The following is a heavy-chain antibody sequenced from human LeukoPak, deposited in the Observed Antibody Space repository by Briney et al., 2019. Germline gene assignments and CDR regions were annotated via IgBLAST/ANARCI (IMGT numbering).Heavy chain of an antibody. V-gene: IGHV1-3*04. CDR2: INTGNGDT. D-gene: IGHD1-26*01. Sequence: ASVKVSCKTSGYTFTSFAMHWVRQAPGQRPEWMGWINTGNGDTKYLQNFQGRVTFSRDTSASTAFTELNSLRSEDTAVYYCASIDMGDYWGQGTLVTVSS. CDR3: ASIDMGDY. J-gene: IGHJ4*02. CDR1: GYTFTSFA.